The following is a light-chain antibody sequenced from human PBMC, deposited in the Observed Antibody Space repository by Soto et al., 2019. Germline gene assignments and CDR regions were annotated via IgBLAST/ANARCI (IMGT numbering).Light chain of an antibody. V-gene: IGKV3-15*01. CDR2: RAS. J-gene: IGKJ1*01. Sequence: IVMTQSPATLSVSPGKRATLSCRASQNIYSNVAWYQQRPGQAPRLLIYRASTRATGIPARFSGSGSGTEFTLTISSLQSEDFTVYSCLQYHNLWAFGQGTKVEIK. CDR3: LQYHNLWA. CDR1: QNIYSN.